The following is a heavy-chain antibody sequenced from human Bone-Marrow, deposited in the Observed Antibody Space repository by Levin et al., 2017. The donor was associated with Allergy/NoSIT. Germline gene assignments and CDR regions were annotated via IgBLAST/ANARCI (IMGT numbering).Heavy chain of an antibody. CDR1: GFTLSSHG. V-gene: IGHV3-30-3*01. J-gene: IGHJ4*02. CDR3: VREQASGFYRIADF. CDR2: ITYDGSEI. Sequence: GESLKISCLGSGFTLSSHGMHWVRQVPGKGLDWVAVITYDGSEIHYGDSVKGRFSISRDISRNTVYLQMNSLRVEDTAIYYCVREQASGFYRIADFWGQGTLVTVSS. D-gene: IGHD5-12*01.